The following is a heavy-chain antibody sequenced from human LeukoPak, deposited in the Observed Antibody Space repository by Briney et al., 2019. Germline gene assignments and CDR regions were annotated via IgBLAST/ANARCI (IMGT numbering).Heavy chain of an antibody. CDR3: ARGFSGSFYYYYYMDV. J-gene: IGHJ6*03. D-gene: IGHD1-26*01. CDR2: IYTSGRT. CDR1: GGYTSRYY. V-gene: IGHV4-4*07. Sequence: SETLSLTCTVSGGYTSRYYWSWIRQPAGKGLEWIGRIYTSGRTNYNPSLKSRVTMSVDTSKKQFSLKLSSVTAADTAVYYCARGFSGSFYYYYYMDVWGKGTTVTVSS.